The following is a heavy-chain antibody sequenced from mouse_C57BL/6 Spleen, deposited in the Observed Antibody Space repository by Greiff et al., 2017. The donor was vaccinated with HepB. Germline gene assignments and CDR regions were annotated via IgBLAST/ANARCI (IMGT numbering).Heavy chain of an antibody. V-gene: IGHV1-15*01. CDR1: GYTFTDYE. Sequence: QVQLQQSGAELVRPGASVTLSCKASGYTFTDYEMHWVKQTPVHGLEWIGAIDPETGGTAYNQKFKGKAILTADKSSSTAYMELRSLTSEDSAVYYCTRSETGNFDYWGQGTTLTVSS. J-gene: IGHJ2*01. D-gene: IGHD4-1*01. CDR2: IDPETGGT. CDR3: TRSETGNFDY.